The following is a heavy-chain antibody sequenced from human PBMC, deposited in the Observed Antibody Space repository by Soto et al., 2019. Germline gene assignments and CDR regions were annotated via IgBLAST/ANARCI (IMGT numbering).Heavy chain of an antibody. J-gene: IGHJ4*02. CDR1: GYSFSSSW. V-gene: IGHV5-51*01. Sequence: PGESLKISCHASGYSFSSSWIGWVRQMPGKGLEWMGIIDPNDSQTIYSPSFQGQVTISADKSIDTAYLQWSSLKTSDTAMYYCARHAGNSWKGDYFDYWGQGALVTV. CDR2: IDPNDSQT. D-gene: IGHD6-13*01. CDR3: ARHAGNSWKGDYFDY.